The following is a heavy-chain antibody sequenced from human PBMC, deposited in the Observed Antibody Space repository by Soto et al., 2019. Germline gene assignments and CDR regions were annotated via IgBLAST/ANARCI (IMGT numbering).Heavy chain of an antibody. CDR2: ISGSGGST. V-gene: IGHV3-23*01. J-gene: IGHJ4*02. CDR1: GFTFSSYA. Sequence: PGGSLRLSCAASGFTFSSYAMSWVRQAPGKGLEWVSTISGSGGSTYYADSVKGRFTISRDNAKNSLYLQMNSLRAEDTAVYFCARDLRGSSGNYGPAYWGQGTLVTVSS. CDR3: ARDLRGSSGNYGPAY. D-gene: IGHD1-26*01.